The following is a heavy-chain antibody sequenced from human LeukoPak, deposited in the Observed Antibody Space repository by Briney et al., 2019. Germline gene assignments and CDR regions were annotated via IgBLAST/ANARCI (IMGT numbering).Heavy chain of an antibody. D-gene: IGHD3-22*01. J-gene: IGHJ4*02. V-gene: IGHV3-53*01. CDR1: GFTVSSNY. Sequence: GGSLRLSCAASGFTVSSNYMSWVRQAPGKGLEWVSVIYSGGSTYYADSVKGRFTISRDNSKNTLYLQMNSLRAEDTAVYYCARGRVYDSSGYYLGYWGQGTLVTVSS. CDR2: IYSGGST. CDR3: ARGRVYDSSGYYLGY.